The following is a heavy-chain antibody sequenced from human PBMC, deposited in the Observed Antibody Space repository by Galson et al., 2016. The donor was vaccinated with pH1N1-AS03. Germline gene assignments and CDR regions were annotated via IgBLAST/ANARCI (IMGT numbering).Heavy chain of an antibody. V-gene: IGHV4-4*07. Sequence: SETLSLTCTVSGDAIGGYYWSWIRQPAGKGLQWIGRVYTSGSTNYNPSLKSRVTMSVDISKNQFSLKLNSVTAADTAVYYCAGLVGGSLDYWGQGTLVTVSS. CDR2: VYTSGST. J-gene: IGHJ4*02. D-gene: IGHD1-26*01. CDR3: AGLVGGSLDY. CDR1: GDAIGGYY.